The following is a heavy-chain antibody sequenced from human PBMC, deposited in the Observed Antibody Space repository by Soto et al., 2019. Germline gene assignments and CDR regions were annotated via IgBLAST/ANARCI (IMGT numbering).Heavy chain of an antibody. CDR2: TGSGTGPG. CDR1: GATLSPTP. D-gene: IGHD2-15*01. CDR3: ARRDSGGFYRFFDS. J-gene: IGHJ4*02. V-gene: IGHV1-69*06. Sequence: QVQLVQSGTEVKKPGSSVKVSCKASGATLSPTPIIWVRQAPGQGLKWMGGTGSGTGPGNHAQKFQGRLTVTADKSTSTVYMELTNLSSEDTAVYYCARRDSGGFYRFFDSWGQGTLVTVSS.